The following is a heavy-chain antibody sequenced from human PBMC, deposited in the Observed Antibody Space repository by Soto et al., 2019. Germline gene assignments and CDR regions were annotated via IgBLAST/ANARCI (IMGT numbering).Heavy chain of an antibody. V-gene: IGHV3-9*01. D-gene: IGHD2-8*02. CDR1: GFTFEDYA. J-gene: IGHJ6*03. Sequence: EVQLVESGGGFVQPGRSLRLSCAASGFTFEDYAMHWVRQAPGKGLEWVSGISWNSASIGYAESVKGRFTISRDNAKNSLYLQMNSLRGEDTALYYCAKDFTDYYYYMDVWGKGTTVTVSS. CDR2: ISWNSASI. CDR3: AKDFTDYYYYMDV.